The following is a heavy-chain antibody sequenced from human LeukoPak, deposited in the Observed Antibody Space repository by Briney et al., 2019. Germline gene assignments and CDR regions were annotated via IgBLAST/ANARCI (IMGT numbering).Heavy chain of an antibody. D-gene: IGHD2-15*01. CDR3: ARDRGTPGPSYLDY. J-gene: IGHJ4*02. CDR1: GFTFSSYS. V-gene: IGHV3-21*01. CDR2: ISSSSSYI. Sequence: PGGSLRLSCAASGFTFSSYSMNWVRQAPGKGLEWVSSISSSSSYIDYAHSVRGRFTISRDNAKNSLYLQMNSLRADDTAVYYCARDRGTPGPSYLDYWGQGTLVTVSS.